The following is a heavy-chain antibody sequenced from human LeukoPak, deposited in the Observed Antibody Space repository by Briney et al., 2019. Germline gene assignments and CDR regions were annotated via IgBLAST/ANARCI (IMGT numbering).Heavy chain of an antibody. V-gene: IGHV3-49*03. CDR2: IRSKPYGGTT. CDR3: TRGYDVLTGLSYFDY. Sequence: AGGSLRLSCTASGFTFGDYAMSWFRQAPGKGLGGVGFIRSKPYGGTTEYAASVKGRFTISRDDSKTIAYLQMNSLKTEDTAVYYCTRGYDVLTGLSYFDYWGQGALVTVSS. D-gene: IGHD3-9*01. J-gene: IGHJ4*02. CDR1: GFTFGDYA.